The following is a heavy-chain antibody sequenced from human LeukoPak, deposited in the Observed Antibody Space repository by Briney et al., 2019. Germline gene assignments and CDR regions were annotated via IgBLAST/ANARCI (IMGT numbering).Heavy chain of an antibody. D-gene: IGHD3-16*02. CDR2: ISYDGSSK. J-gene: IGHJ4*02. V-gene: IGHV3-30-3*01. Sequence: GRSLRLSCAASGFTFSSYAMHWVRQAPGEGLEWVAVISYDGSSKYYADSVKGRFTISRDNSKNTLYLQMNSLRAEGTAVYYCARGHIWGSYRLYYFDYWGQGTLVTVSS. CDR3: ARGHIWGSYRLYYFDY. CDR1: GFTFSSYA.